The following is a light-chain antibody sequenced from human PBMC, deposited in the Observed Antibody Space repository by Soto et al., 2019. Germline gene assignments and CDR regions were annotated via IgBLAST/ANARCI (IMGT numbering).Light chain of an antibody. Sequence: IVLTQSPGPLSVSPGQRATVSGRGSKRLSASDVAWSQQKPGQAPWLLIYSASSRATGSPARFSGSGSETDFTLTISRLEPDDFAVYYCQQYDSSAITFGQGTRLDI. CDR3: QQYDSSAIT. CDR1: KRLSASD. J-gene: IGKJ5*01. CDR2: SAS. V-gene: IGKV3-20*01.